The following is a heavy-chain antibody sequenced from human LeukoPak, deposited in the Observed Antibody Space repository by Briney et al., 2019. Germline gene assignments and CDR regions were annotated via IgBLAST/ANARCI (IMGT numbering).Heavy chain of an antibody. CDR3: ARKGPEMENWFDP. CDR2: IIPILGIA. Sequence: SVKVSCKASGGTFSSYTISWVRQAPGQGLEWMGRIIPILGIANYAQKFQGRVTITADKSTSTAYMELSSLRSEDTAVYYCARKGPEMENWFDPWGQGTLVTVSS. CDR1: GGTFSSYT. V-gene: IGHV1-69*02. D-gene: IGHD1-1*01. J-gene: IGHJ5*02.